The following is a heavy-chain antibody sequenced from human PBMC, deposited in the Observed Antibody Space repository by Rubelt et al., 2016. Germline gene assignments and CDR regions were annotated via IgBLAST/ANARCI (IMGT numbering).Heavy chain of an antibody. Sequence: QVQLVQSGAEVKKPGASAKVSCKASGYTFTGYYMHWVRQAPGQGLEWVGRINPNSGGTNYAQKFQGRVTRTRDTSITTAYMELSRLRSDDTAVFYCARESSSGWYIDYWGQGTLVTVSS. CDR1: GYTFTGYY. D-gene: IGHD6-19*01. CDR2: INPNSGGT. J-gene: IGHJ4*02. V-gene: IGHV1-2*06. CDR3: ARESSSGWYIDY.